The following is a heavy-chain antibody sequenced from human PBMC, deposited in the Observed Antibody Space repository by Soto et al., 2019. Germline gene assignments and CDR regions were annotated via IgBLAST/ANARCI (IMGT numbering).Heavy chain of an antibody. CDR3: ARDTETLGPRANDALDI. CDR1: GYTFSAYT. Sequence: QAQLVQSGAEMKKPGASVKVSCKATGYTFSAYTMNWVRQAPGQSLERMGWINAGSGSTKYSQNFQGRVSITRDISASTVYMELTGLTSEDTAVYYCARDTETLGPRANDALDIWGQGTMVTVSS. J-gene: IGHJ3*02. D-gene: IGHD3-3*02. V-gene: IGHV1-3*01. CDR2: INAGSGST.